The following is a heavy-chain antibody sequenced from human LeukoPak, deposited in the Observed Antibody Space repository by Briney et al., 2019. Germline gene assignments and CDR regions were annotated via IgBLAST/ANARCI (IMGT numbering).Heavy chain of an antibody. V-gene: IGHV3-23*01. CDR3: AKDPNGDYIGAFDM. Sequence: PGGSLRLSCAASGITASSHAMTWVRQAPGQGLEWVSSISGSGDRTMYADSVKGRFTISRDNFKNTLYLQMNSLRAEDAALYHCAKDPNGDYIGAFDMWGQGTMVTVSS. CDR1: GITASSHA. J-gene: IGHJ3*02. D-gene: IGHD4-17*01. CDR2: ISGSGDRT.